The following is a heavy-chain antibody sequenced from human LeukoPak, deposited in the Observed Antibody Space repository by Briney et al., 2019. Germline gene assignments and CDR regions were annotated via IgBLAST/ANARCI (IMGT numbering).Heavy chain of an antibody. V-gene: IGHV3-11*01. Sequence: GGSLRLSCAASGFTLSDYYMRWLRQAPGKGLEWVSYISSSGSTIYYADSVKGRFTISRDNAKNSLYLQMNSLRAEDTAVYYCARDFTYSSSWRYFDYWGQGTLVTVSS. CDR2: ISSSGSTI. CDR3: ARDFTYSSSWRYFDY. CDR1: GFTLSDYY. D-gene: IGHD6-13*01. J-gene: IGHJ4*02.